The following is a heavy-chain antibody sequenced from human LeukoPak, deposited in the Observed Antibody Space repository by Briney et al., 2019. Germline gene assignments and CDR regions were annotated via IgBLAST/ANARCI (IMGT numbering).Heavy chain of an antibody. V-gene: IGHV3-30-3*01. CDR1: GFTFSSYA. J-gene: IGHJ6*02. CDR3: VREVWCSSTSCYSGPGMDV. Sequence: GRSLRLSCAASGFTFSSYAMHWVRQAPGKGLEWVAIISYDGSNKYYADSVKGRFTISRDNSKNTLYLQMNSLRAEDTAVYYCVREVWCSSTSCYSGPGMDVWGQGTTVTVSS. CDR2: ISYDGSNK. D-gene: IGHD2-2*02.